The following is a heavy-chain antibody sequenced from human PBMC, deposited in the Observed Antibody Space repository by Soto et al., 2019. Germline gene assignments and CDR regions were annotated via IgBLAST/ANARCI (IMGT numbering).Heavy chain of an antibody. CDR1: GFSFDDYA. J-gene: IGHJ3*02. Sequence: GGSLRLSCAASGFSFDDYAMHWVRQAPGKGLEWVSGISWNSDSIGYADSVKGRFTISRDNAKNSLYLQMNSLRAEDTALYYCAKEVVRGAFHAFDIWGQGTMVTVSS. V-gene: IGHV3-9*01. D-gene: IGHD3-10*01. CDR2: ISWNSDSI. CDR3: AKEVVRGAFHAFDI.